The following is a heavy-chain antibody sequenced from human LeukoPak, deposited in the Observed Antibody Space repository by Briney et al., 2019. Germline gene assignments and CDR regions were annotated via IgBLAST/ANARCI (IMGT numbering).Heavy chain of an antibody. CDR2: ISNDERNK. CDR3: AKDQGYSSAWYSRDGFDM. CDR1: GFNFHNFA. J-gene: IGHJ3*02. D-gene: IGHD6-19*01. Sequence: GGSLRLSCEASGFNFHNFAMHWVRQAPGKGLEWVAVISNDERNKYYTDSVKGRFTISRDNSKSTVYLQMNSLRAEDTAVYYCAKDQGYSSAWYSRDGFDMWGQGTMVTVSS. V-gene: IGHV3-30*04.